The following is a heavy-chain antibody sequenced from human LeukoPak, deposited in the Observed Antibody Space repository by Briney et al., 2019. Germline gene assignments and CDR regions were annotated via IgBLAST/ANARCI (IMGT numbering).Heavy chain of an antibody. D-gene: IGHD3-10*01. CDR1: GFTFTRSA. V-gene: IGHV1-58*02. Sequence: SVTVSCKASGFTFTRSAMQWVRQARGQRREGIGWIVVGSGNTKYAQKFQERVTITRDMSTGTAYMELSSLRSEDTAVYYCAASGFGFGELPSYFYYYMDVWGKGTTVTISS. J-gene: IGHJ6*03. CDR3: AASGFGFGELPSYFYYYMDV. CDR2: IVVGSGNT.